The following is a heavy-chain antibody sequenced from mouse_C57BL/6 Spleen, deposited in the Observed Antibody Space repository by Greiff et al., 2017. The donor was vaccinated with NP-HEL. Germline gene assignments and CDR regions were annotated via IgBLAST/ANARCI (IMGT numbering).Heavy chain of an antibody. J-gene: IGHJ3*01. D-gene: IGHD2-1*01. Sequence: VQLQQPGAELVKPGASVKMSCKASGYTFTSYWITWVKQRPGQGLEWIGDIYPGSGSTNYNEKFKSKATLTVDTSSSTAYMQLSSLTSEDSAVYYCARSWGNYEGFAYWGQGTLVTVSA. V-gene: IGHV1-55*01. CDR2: IYPGSGST. CDR3: ARSWGNYEGFAY. CDR1: GYTFTSYW.